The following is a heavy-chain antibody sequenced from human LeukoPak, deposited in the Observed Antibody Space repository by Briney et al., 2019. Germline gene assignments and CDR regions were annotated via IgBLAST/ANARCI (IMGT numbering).Heavy chain of an antibody. D-gene: IGHD4-23*01. Sequence: GGSLRLSCAASGFTFSSYSMNWVRQAPGKGLEWVSSISSSSSYIYYADSVKGRFTISRDNAKNSLYLQMNSLRAEDTAVYYCAHLLLTLVTPGWYFDLWGRGTLVTVSS. CDR3: AHLLLTLVTPGWYFDL. J-gene: IGHJ2*01. V-gene: IGHV3-21*01. CDR2: ISSSSSYI. CDR1: GFTFSSYS.